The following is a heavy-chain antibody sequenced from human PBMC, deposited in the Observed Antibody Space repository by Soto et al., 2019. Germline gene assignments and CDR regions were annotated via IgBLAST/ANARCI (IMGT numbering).Heavy chain of an antibody. J-gene: IGHJ4*02. CDR3: ARGGGLDD. CDR1: GYSFTSFP. CDR2: INAANGYT. Sequence: QVQLVQSGAEVKKPGASVKVSCKASGYSFTSFPIHWVLQAPGQGLECMGWINAANGYTRYSQKFQGRVTITRDTPATTAYMDLSSLTSEDTAVYYCARGGGLDDWGEGTLITVSS. V-gene: IGHV1-3*01. D-gene: IGHD3-10*01.